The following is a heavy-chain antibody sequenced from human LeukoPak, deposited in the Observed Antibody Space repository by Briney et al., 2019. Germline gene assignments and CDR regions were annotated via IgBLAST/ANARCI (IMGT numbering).Heavy chain of an antibody. D-gene: IGHD1-26*01. CDR3: ARGEWENPVGAFDY. CDR2: IIPIFGTA. CDR1: GYTFSSYA. V-gene: IGHV1-69*13. Sequence: ASVKVSCKASGYTFSSYAISWVRQAPGQGLEWMGVIIPIFGTANYAQKFQGRVTITADESTSTAYMELSSLRSEDTAVYYCARGEWENPVGAFDYWGQGTLVTVSS. J-gene: IGHJ4*02.